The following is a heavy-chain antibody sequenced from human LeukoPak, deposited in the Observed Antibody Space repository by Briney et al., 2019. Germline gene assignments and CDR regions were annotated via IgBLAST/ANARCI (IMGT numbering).Heavy chain of an antibody. D-gene: IGHD3-16*02. J-gene: IGHJ4*02. CDR2: ILNDRSNK. V-gene: IGHV3-30-3*01. CDR3: ASTGSDYVWGSYRFDY. Sequence: GGCLSLSCAAFGFTLSSYAMHWVRPAAGRGMEWVAVILNDRSNKYYADSVKGRFTISRDNSKNTLYLQMNSLRAEDTAVYYCASTGSDYVWGSYRFDYWGQGTLVTVSS. CDR1: GFTLSSYA.